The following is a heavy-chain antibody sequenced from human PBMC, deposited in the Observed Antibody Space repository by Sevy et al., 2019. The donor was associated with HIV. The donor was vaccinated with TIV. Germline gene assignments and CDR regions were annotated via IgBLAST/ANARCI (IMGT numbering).Heavy chain of an antibody. V-gene: IGHV3-23*01. J-gene: IGHJ4*02. CDR2: LFDGGHGA. D-gene: IGHD6-13*01. Sequence: GGSLRLPCVASGFTFSDYAMSWVRQAPGKGLEWVSSLFDGGHGAKYSDSVKGRFIISRDNSRNTLSLQLNSLRAEDATVYYCAKMEGQLVSEYYLDYWGQGILVTVSS. CDR1: GFTFSDYA. CDR3: AKMEGQLVSEYYLDY.